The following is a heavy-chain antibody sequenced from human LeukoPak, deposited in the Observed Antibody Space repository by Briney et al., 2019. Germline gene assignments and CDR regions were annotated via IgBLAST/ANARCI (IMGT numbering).Heavy chain of an antibody. D-gene: IGHD6-13*01. V-gene: IGHV4-59*01. CDR1: GCSIYTYY. CDR3: ARVNRAVAAALDY. CDR2: IYHSGST. Sequence: SETLSLTCSVSGCSIYTYYWSWIRQSPGKGLEWIGYIYHSGSTTYNPSLKGRVTISVDTSKNQFSLKLSSVTAADTAVYYCARVNRAVAAALDYWGQGTLVTVSS. J-gene: IGHJ4*02.